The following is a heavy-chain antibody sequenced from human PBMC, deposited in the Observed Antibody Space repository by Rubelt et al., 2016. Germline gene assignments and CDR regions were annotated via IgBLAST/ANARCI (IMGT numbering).Heavy chain of an antibody. J-gene: IGHJ4*02. Sequence: QVQLQQWGAGLLKPSETLSLTCAVYGGSFSGYYWSWIRQPPGKGLEWIGEINHSGSTNYNPSLKSRATRSVDTSKNQFYLKLGCVTAADTAVYYCARNDIVTGYYYWGQGTLVTVSS. CDR3: ARNDIVTGYYY. CDR2: INHSGST. D-gene: IGHD3-9*01. CDR1: GGSFSGYY. V-gene: IGHV4-34*01.